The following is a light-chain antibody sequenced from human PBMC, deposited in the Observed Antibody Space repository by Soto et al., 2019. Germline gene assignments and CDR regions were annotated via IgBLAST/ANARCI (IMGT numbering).Light chain of an antibody. CDR1: QTVSSNF. Sequence: EIVSTQSPGTLSLSPGERGTLSCRASQTVSSNFLAWYQQKPGQAPRLLIFDASTRATGIPDRFTGSGSGTDFTLTISRLEPEDFAVYYCQFYGDPSKTFGQGTKVEIK. V-gene: IGKV3-20*01. J-gene: IGKJ1*01. CDR2: DAS. CDR3: QFYGDPSKT.